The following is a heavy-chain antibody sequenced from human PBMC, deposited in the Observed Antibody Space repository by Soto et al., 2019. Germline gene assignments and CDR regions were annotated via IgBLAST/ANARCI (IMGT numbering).Heavy chain of an antibody. D-gene: IGHD6-19*01. V-gene: IGHV5-51*01. Sequence: GESLKISCQGSGYIFSGYWIGWVRQMPGKGLEWMGITHGGDAGTRYSPSFEGQVTISTDKSITTAYLQWSSLKASDTAMYYCARRGTYSSGWDYWGQGTLVTVSS. CDR3: ARRGTYSSGWDY. J-gene: IGHJ4*02. CDR1: GYIFSGYW. CDR2: THGGDAGT.